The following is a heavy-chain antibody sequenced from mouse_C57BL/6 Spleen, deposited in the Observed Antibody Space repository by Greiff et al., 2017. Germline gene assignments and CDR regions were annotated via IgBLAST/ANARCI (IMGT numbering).Heavy chain of an antibody. V-gene: IGHV1-78*01. CDR2: IYPRDGST. CDR3: ARPNGSSLWYFDV. CDR1: GYTFTDHT. Sequence: VKLMESDAELVKPGASVKISCKVSGYTFTDHTIHWMKQRPEQGLEWIGYIYPRDGSTKYNEKFKGKATLTADKSSSTAYMQLNSLTSEDSAVYFCARPNGSSLWYFDVWGTGTTVTVSS. J-gene: IGHJ1*03. D-gene: IGHD1-1*01.